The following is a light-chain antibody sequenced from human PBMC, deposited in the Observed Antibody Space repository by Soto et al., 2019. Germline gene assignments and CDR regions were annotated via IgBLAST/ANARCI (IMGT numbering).Light chain of an antibody. J-gene: IGLJ3*02. CDR3: SSYTSSNTWV. Sequence: QSALTQPASVSGSPGQSITISCTGTSSDVGDYNYVSWYQQRPGKAPKLMIYEVSKRSSGVSNRFSGSKSGNTASLTISGLQAEDEVDYYCSSYTSSNTWVFGGGTKLTVL. CDR1: SSDVGDYNY. V-gene: IGLV2-14*01. CDR2: EVS.